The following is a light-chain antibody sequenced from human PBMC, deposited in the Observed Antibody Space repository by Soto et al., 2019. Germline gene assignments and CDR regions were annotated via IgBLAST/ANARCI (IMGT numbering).Light chain of an antibody. V-gene: IGLV2-8*01. CDR3: SSFAGSNTV. J-gene: IGLJ2*01. CDR1: SSDVGGYNY. CDR2: EVS. Sequence: QSALTQPPSASGSPGQSVTISCTGTSSDVGGYNYDSWYQHHPGKGPKLMIYEVSKPTSGVPDRFSGSKSGNTASLTVSGLQAEDEADYYCSSFAGSNTVFGGGTKVTVL.